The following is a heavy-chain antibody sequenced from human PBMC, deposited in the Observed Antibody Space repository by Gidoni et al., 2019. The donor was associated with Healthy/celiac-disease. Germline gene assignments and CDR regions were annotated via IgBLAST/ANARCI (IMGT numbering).Heavy chain of an antibody. Sequence: EVQLLESGGGLVQPGGSLRLSCAAAGFTFSSYAMSWVRQAPGKGLGWVSAISGSGGSTYYADSVKGRFTISRDNSKNTLYLQMNSLRAEDTAVYYCAKLKTPSRPAYYMDVWGKGTTVTVSS. CDR3: AKLKTPSRPAYYMDV. J-gene: IGHJ6*03. V-gene: IGHV3-23*01. D-gene: IGHD6-13*01. CDR1: GFTFSSYA. CDR2: ISGSGGST.